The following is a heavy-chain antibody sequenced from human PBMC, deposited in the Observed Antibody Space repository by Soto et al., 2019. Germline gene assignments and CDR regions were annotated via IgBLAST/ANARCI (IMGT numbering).Heavy chain of an antibody. CDR2: TYYRSKWFH. D-gene: IGHD3-10*01. V-gene: IGHV6-1*01. J-gene: IGHJ3*01. CDR1: GDSVSSDITS. CDR3: ARGNAIDV. Sequence: QGQLQQSGPGLVKPSQTLSLTCAISGDSVSSDITSWNWIRQSPSRGLEWLGRTYYRSKWFHDYAASVKRRITINPDTSKNQFSLELNSMTPEDTAVYYCARGNAIDVWGQGTVVTVSS.